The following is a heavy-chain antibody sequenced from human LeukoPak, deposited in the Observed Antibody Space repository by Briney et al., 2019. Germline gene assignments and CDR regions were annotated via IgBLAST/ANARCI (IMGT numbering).Heavy chain of an antibody. V-gene: IGHV3-48*03. Sequence: PGGSLRLSCAASGFTFSSYEMNWVRQAPGKGLEWVSYISSSGSTIYYADSVKGRFTISRDNAKNSLYLQMNSLRAEDTAVYYCARRYDYVWGSYDYWGQGTLVTVSS. J-gene: IGHJ4*02. D-gene: IGHD3-16*01. CDR1: GFTFSSYE. CDR3: ARRYDYVWGSYDY. CDR2: ISSSGSTI.